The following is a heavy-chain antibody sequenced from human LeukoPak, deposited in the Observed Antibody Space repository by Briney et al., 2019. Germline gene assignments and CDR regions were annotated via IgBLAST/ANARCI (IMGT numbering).Heavy chain of an antibody. CDR1: GGSASSGTYY. J-gene: IGHJ3*02. CDR3: ARRGGGGRSFDI. Sequence: TSETLSLTCTVSGGSASSGTYYWTWIRQPPGKGLEWIGYISYSGSTNYNPSLKSRVTISVDTSKSQFSLNLSSVTAADTAVYYCARRGGGGRSFDIWGQGTMVTVSS. V-gene: IGHV4-61*01. CDR2: ISYSGST. D-gene: IGHD2-15*01.